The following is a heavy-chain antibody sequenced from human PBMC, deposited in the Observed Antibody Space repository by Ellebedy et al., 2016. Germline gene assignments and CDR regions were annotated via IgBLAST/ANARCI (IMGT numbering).Heavy chain of an antibody. Sequence: GGSLRLXCAASGFTFSTYGMHWVRQAPGKGLEWVAVISYDGSHKYYADSVKGRFTISRDNSKNTLYLQMNSLRAEDTAVYYCARWDSGNRHFDYWGQGTLVTVSS. CDR3: ARWDSGNRHFDY. CDR2: ISYDGSHK. V-gene: IGHV3-30*03. CDR1: GFTFSTYG. J-gene: IGHJ4*02. D-gene: IGHD1-26*01.